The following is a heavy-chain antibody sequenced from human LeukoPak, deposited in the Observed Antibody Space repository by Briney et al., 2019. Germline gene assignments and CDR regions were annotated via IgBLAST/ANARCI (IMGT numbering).Heavy chain of an antibody. CDR3: ARHCGGSTCNWFDP. Sequence: PSQTLSLTCTVSGGSISSGGNYWSWIRQHPGKGLEWIGSIYYSGSTHYNPSVKSRVTISLDTSKNQFSLKLRSVTAADTAVYYCARHCGGSTCNWFDPWGQGTLVTVSS. V-gene: IGHV4-39*01. D-gene: IGHD2-21*01. CDR2: IYYSGST. CDR1: GGSISSGGNY. J-gene: IGHJ5*02.